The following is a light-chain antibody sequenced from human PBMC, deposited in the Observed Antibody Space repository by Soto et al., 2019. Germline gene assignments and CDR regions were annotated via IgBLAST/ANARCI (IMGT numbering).Light chain of an antibody. CDR2: DVS. Sequence: QSALTQPPSASGSPGQSVTISCTGTSSDVSKYHYVSWYQQHPGKAPKLMIFDVSQRPSGVPHRFSGSKSGNTASLTVSGLQPEDEADYYCSSYSGSNDLVFGGGTKLTVL. J-gene: IGLJ3*02. CDR1: SSDVSKYHY. V-gene: IGLV2-8*01. CDR3: SSYSGSNDLV.